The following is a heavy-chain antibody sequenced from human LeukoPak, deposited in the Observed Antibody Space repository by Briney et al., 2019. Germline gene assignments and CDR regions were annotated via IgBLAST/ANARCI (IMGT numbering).Heavy chain of an antibody. D-gene: IGHD3-22*01. V-gene: IGHV3-30-3*01. CDR2: ISHDGSNK. CDR1: GFTFSSFP. J-gene: IGHJ4*02. Sequence: GRSLRLSCAASGFTFSSFPIHWVRQAPGKGLEWVALISHDGSNKYYADSVKGRFTISRDNSKNTLYLQMNSLRAEDTAVYYCARDRDNSGSYAYYFDYWGQGTRVTVSS. CDR3: ARDRDNSGSYAYYFDY.